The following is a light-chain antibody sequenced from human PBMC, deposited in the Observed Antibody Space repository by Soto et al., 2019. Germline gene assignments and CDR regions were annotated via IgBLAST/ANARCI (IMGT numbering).Light chain of an antibody. CDR3: ASWDDSQNVVL. J-gene: IGLJ2*01. Sequence: QSALTQPPSASGSPGQSVTISCIGTASDIGRYNYVSWYQHHPGKAPKLLIYFSHQRPLGVPDRFSGSKSGTSGSLVISGLQSEDEADYFCASWDDSQNVVLFGGGTQLTVL. CDR1: ASDIGRYNY. CDR2: FSH. V-gene: IGLV2-8*01.